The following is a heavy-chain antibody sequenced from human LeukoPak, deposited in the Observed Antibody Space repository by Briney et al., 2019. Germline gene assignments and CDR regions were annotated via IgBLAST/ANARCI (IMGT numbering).Heavy chain of an antibody. Sequence: PSETLSLTCTVSGGSISSHYWSWIRQPPGKGLEWIGYIYYSGSTNYNPSLKSRVTISVDTSKNQSSLKLSSVTAADTAVYYCARDREGRVYSNHWWFDPWGQGTLVTVSS. J-gene: IGHJ5*02. CDR2: IYYSGST. D-gene: IGHD4-11*01. CDR1: GGSISSHY. V-gene: IGHV4-59*11. CDR3: ARDREGRVYSNHWWFDP.